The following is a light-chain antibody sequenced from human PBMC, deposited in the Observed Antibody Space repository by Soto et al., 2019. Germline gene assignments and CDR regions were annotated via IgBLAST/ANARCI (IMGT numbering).Light chain of an antibody. CDR3: QQYGNSPRT. CDR1: QSVMSN. Sequence: EIVMTQSPATLSVSPGGRATLSCRASQSVMSNLAWYQQKPGQAPRLLIYGASSRATGIPDRFSGSGSGTDFTLTISRLEPEDFAVYYCQQYGNSPRTFGQGTKVDIK. J-gene: IGKJ1*01. V-gene: IGKV3-20*01. CDR2: GAS.